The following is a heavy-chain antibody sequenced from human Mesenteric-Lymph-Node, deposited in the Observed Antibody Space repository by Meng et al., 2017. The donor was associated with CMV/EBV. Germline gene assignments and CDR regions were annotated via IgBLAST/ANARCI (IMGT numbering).Heavy chain of an antibody. V-gene: IGHV1-18*01. CDR1: GYTFTSYD. CDR3: ARDTARSYYGMDV. CDR2: ISAYNGNT. J-gene: IGHJ6*02. D-gene: IGHD5-18*01. Sequence: ASVKVSCKASGYTFTSYDINWVRQAPGQGLEWMGWISAYNGNTNYAQNLQGRFTMTTDTSTTTAYMELKSLRSDDTAVYYCARDTARSYYGMDVWGQGTTVTVSS.